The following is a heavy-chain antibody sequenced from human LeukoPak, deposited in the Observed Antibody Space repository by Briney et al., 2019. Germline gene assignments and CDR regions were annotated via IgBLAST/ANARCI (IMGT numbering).Heavy chain of an antibody. CDR2: FDPEDGET. J-gene: IGHJ3*02. Sequence: ASVKVSCKVSGYTLTELSMHWVRQAPGKGLEWMGGFDPEDGETIYAQKFQGRVTMTEDTSTDTAYMELSSLRSEDTAVYYCAKGIYSGSYGSAFDIWGQGTMVTVSS. CDR3: AKGIYSGSYGSAFDI. D-gene: IGHD1-26*01. V-gene: IGHV1-24*01. CDR1: GYTLTELS.